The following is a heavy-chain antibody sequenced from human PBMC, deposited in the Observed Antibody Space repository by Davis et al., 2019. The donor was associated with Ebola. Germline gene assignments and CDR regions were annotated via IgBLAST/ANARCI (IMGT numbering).Heavy chain of an antibody. Sequence: SETLSLTCAVYGGSFSGYYWSWIRQPPGKGLEWIGEINHSGSTNYNPSLKSRVTISVDTSKNQFSLKLSSVTAADTAVYYCARGTSSLVFGAFEIWGQGTMVTVSS. CDR1: GGSFSGYY. D-gene: IGHD6-6*01. J-gene: IGHJ3*02. CDR2: INHSGST. CDR3: ARGTSSLVFGAFEI. V-gene: IGHV4-34*01.